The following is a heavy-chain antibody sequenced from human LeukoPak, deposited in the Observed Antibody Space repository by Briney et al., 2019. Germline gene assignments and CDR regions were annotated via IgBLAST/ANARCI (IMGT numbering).Heavy chain of an antibody. J-gene: IGHJ4*02. D-gene: IGHD6-19*01. CDR3: ATSVAGTWIFDY. CDR2: NSASDGST. Sequence: KPGGSLRLSCAASGFTFSSYAMSWVRQAPGKGLEWVSGNSASDGSTYYADSVKGRFTISRDNSKNTLYLQMNSLRAEDTAVYYCATSVAGTWIFDYWGQGTLVTVSS. V-gene: IGHV3-23*01. CDR1: GFTFSSYA.